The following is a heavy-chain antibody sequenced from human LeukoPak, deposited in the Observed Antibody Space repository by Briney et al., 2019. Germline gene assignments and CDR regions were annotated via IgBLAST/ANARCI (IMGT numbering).Heavy chain of an antibody. V-gene: IGHV5-51*01. CDR3: ARLDRIVGALDY. CDR2: IYPGDSDT. Sequence: GESLKISCKGSGYSFTTYWFGWVRQMPGKGLEWMGIIYPGDSDTRYSPSFQGQVTISADKSISTAYLQWNSLKASDTAMYYCARLDRIVGALDYWGRGPWSPSPQ. J-gene: IGHJ4*02. D-gene: IGHD1-26*01. CDR1: GYSFTTYW.